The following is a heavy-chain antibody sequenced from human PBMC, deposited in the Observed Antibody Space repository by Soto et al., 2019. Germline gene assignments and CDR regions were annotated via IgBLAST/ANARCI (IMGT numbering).Heavy chain of an antibody. CDR2: FYPGDSHI. V-gene: IGHV5-51*01. D-gene: IGHD6-6*01. CDR1: GFRFTTYW. J-gene: IGHJ6*01. CDR3: TRGGECSSNFYGLDV. Sequence: WDSLKISGVISGFRFTTYWVAWVRQMPGKGLEWMGIFYPGDSHITYSPSCQGQVTISTDKSISTAYLQWDSLKASPTAMYYCTRGGECSSNFYGLDVWGQGSTVTASS.